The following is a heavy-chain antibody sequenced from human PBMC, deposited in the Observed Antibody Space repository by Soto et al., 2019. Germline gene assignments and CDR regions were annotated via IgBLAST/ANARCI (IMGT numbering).Heavy chain of an antibody. CDR3: AGSYYYDSSGYQAFDI. V-gene: IGHV4-30-4*01. D-gene: IGHD3-22*01. Sequence: SETLSLTCTVSGGSISSGDYYWSWIRQPPGKGLEWIGYIYYSGSTYYNPSLKSRVTISVDTSKNQFSLKLSSVTAADTAVYYCAGSYYYDSSGYQAFDIWGQGTMVTVSS. J-gene: IGHJ3*02. CDR1: GGSISSGDYY. CDR2: IYYSGST.